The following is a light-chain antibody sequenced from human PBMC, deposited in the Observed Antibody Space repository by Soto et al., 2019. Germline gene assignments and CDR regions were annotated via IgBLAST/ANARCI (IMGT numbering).Light chain of an antibody. Sequence: EIVMTQSPATLSVSPGEDATLSCRASQSVSSLLAWYQQKPGQAPRLLIYRASSRAAGLPDRFSGSGSGTDFTLTISSLQSEDFAVYYCQQYGSSPRTFGQGTRLEIK. CDR3: QQYGSSPRT. J-gene: IGKJ5*01. V-gene: IGKV3-15*01. CDR2: RAS. CDR1: QSVSSL.